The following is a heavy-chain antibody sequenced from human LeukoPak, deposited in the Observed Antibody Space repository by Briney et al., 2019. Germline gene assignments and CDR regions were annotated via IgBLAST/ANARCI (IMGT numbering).Heavy chain of an antibody. CDR1: GGSISSYY. V-gene: IGHV4-59*01. CDR2: IYYSGST. J-gene: IGHJ6*04. CDR3: ARERMVRGVGYGMDV. D-gene: IGHD3-10*01. Sequence: SETLSLTCTVSGGSISSYYWSWIRQPLGKGLEWIGYIYYSGSTNYNPSLKSRVTISVDTSKNQFSLKLSSVTAADTAVYYCARERMVRGVGYGMDVWGKGTTVTVSS.